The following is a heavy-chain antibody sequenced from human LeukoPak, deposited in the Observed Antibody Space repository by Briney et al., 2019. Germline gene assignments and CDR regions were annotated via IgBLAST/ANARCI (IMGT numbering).Heavy chain of an antibody. Sequence: PSETRSLTCTVSGGSISSGGYYWSWIRQHPGKGLEWMGYIDYSGGTYYNPSLKSRVTISRDTSKNQFSLKLSSVTAADTAVYYCARGLYSIVDYWGQGTLVTVSS. J-gene: IGHJ4*02. D-gene: IGHD2-8*01. CDR2: IDYSGGT. CDR3: ARGLYSIVDY. CDR1: GGSISSGGYY. V-gene: IGHV4-31*03.